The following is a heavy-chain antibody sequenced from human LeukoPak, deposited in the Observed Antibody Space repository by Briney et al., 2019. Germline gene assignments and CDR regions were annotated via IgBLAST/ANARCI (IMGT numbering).Heavy chain of an antibody. V-gene: IGHV3-30*04. D-gene: IGHD3-3*01. J-gene: IGHJ6*03. CDR2: ISYDGSNE. CDR3: ARDQGFSYYYYYMDV. Sequence: GGSLRLSCAASGFTFNYYSMHWVRQALGKGLEWVAGISYDGSNEYYADAMKGRFTISRDNSKNTLYLQMSSLRAEDTAVYYCARDQGFSYYYYYMDVWGKGTTVTVSS. CDR1: GFTFNYYS.